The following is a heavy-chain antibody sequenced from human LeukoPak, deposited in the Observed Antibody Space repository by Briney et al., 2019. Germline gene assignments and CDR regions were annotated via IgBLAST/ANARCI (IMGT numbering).Heavy chain of an antibody. D-gene: IGHD2-2*02. J-gene: IGHJ4*02. V-gene: IGHV3-23*01. CDR3: AKDRYCSSTSCYTRYFDY. CDR2: ISGSGGST. CDR1: GFTFSSYA. Sequence: GGSLRLSCAASGFTFSSYAMSWVRQAPGKGLEWVSAISGSGGSTYYADSVKGRFTISRDNSKNTLYLQMNSLRAEDTAVYYRAKDRYCSSTSCYTRYFDYWGQGTLVTVSS.